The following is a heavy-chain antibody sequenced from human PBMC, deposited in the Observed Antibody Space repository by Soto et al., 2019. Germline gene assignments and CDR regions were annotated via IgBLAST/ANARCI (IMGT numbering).Heavy chain of an antibody. J-gene: IGHJ3*02. V-gene: IGHV4-59*08. Sequence: PSETLSLTCTVSGGSITSYYWSWIRQPPGKGLEWIGYIYHSGSTNYNPSLKSRVTISVDTSKNQFSLKLSSVTAADTAVYYCARHWEGSIAVVGTQAFDIWGQGTMVTVSS. D-gene: IGHD6-19*01. CDR2: IYHSGST. CDR1: GGSITSYY. CDR3: ARHWEGSIAVVGTQAFDI.